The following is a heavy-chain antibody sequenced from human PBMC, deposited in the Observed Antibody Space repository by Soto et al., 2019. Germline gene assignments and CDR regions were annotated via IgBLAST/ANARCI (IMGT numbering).Heavy chain of an antibody. J-gene: IGHJ4*02. CDR1: GGSINTNNW. D-gene: IGHD2-2*01. CDR3: ARAKLCNTLSCPHSFDT. Sequence: QVQLQESGPGLVNASGTLSLTCGVSGGSINTNNWWSWLRQPPGQGLEWIAEVYHSVSSNYNPSLKSRLSISVDTSKHQLSLRLTSVTAADAAVYYCARAKLCNTLSCPHSFDTWGQGTLVSVSS. V-gene: IGHV4-4*02. CDR2: VYHSVSS.